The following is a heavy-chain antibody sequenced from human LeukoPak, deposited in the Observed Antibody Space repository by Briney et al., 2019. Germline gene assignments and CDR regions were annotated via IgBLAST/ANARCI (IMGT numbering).Heavy chain of an antibody. CDR2: IYYSGST. CDR1: GGSISNYF. CDR3: ARDRANWYFDL. Sequence: PSETLSLTCTVSGGSISNYFWSWIRQPPGKGLEWIGYIYYSGSTNYNPSLKSRVTISVDTSKNQFSLNLSSVTAADTAVYCCARDRANWYFDLWGRGTLVTVSS. V-gene: IGHV4-59*01. J-gene: IGHJ2*01.